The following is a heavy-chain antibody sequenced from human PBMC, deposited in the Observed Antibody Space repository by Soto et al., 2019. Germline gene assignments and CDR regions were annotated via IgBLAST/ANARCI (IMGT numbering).Heavy chain of an antibody. V-gene: IGHV3-21*01. CDR1: GFTFSSFS. D-gene: IGHD3-3*01. J-gene: IGHJ6*04. CDR2: ISSTSDYT. CDR3: ARYTGDFWSRYPPNTDYGMEV. Sequence: PGGSLRLSCAASGFTFSSFSMNWVRQAPGKGPEWVSSISSTSDYTYYVDSMRGRFTISRDNAKNSLYLQMDSLRAEDTAVYYCARYTGDFWSRYPPNTDYGMEVCGKGT.